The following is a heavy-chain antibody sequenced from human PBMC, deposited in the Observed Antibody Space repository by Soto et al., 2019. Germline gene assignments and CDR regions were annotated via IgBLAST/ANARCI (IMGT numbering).Heavy chain of an antibody. V-gene: IGHV1-3*01. CDR1: GYTFTSYG. CDR2: INPGSGNT. CDR3: ARSYISSSYWFYP. J-gene: IGHJ5*02. Sequence: ASVKVSCKASGYTFTSYGMHWVRQAPGQRLEWMGGINPGSGNTKYSQKFQDRVTMTRDTSASTVYMELSSLRSEDTTMYYCARSYISSSYWFYPWGQGTLVTVSS. D-gene: IGHD6-6*01.